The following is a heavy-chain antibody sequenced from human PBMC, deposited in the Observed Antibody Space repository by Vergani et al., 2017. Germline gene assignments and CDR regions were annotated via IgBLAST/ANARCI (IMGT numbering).Heavy chain of an antibody. CDR3: AKDPDYDILTGYYSNWFDP. D-gene: IGHD3-9*01. CDR2: MNPDDGDT. V-gene: IGHV1-2*02. CDR1: GYTFSDYY. Sequence: QVQLVQSGAELKKPGASVRVSCKASGYTFSDYYIHWVRQAPGQGPEWLGWMNPDDGDTMYAEKFKGRVTMTRVTSLSTGYMDLTRLTSDDTAVYYCAKDPDYDILTGYYSNWFDPWGQGTLVTVSS. J-gene: IGHJ5*02.